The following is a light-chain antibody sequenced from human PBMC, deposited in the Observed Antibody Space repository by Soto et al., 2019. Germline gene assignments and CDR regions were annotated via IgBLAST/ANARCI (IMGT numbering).Light chain of an antibody. CDR2: NNN. J-gene: IGLJ2*01. CDR1: HSNIGSNI. CDR3: AAWDDSLNGVV. V-gene: IGLV1-44*01. Sequence: QSALTQPPSASGTPGQRVTISCSGGHSNIGSNIVNWYQQLPGTAPKLLIYNNNQRPSGVPDRFSGSRSDISASLAISGLQSEDEADYYCAAWDDSLNGVVFGGGTKLTVL.